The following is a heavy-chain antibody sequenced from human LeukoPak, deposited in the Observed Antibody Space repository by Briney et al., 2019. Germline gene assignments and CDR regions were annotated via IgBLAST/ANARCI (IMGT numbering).Heavy chain of an antibody. CDR2: SYYSGST. CDR1: GGSISSSSYY. CDR3: AIEVDSIAAAGKPFDY. J-gene: IGHJ4*02. V-gene: IGHV4-39*02. D-gene: IGHD6-13*01. Sequence: SETLSLTCTVSGGSISSSSYYWGWIRQPPGKGLEWIGSSYYSGSTYYNPSLKSRVTISVDTSKNQFSLKLSSVTAADTAVYYCAIEVDSIAAAGKPFDYWGQGTLVTVSS.